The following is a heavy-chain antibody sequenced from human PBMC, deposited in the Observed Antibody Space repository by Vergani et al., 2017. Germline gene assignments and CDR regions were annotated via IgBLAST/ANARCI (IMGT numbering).Heavy chain of an antibody. CDR3: ARGGDYYILTGYQTYNLFDP. Sequence: VQLVQSGAEVKKPGASVKVSCKASGYTFTSYYMHWVRQAPGQGLAWMGIINPSGGSTSYAQKFQGRVTMTRDTSPSTVDMELSSLRSEDTAVYYCARGGDYYILTGYQTYNLFDPWGQGTLVTVSS. CDR2: INPSGGST. D-gene: IGHD3-9*01. V-gene: IGHV1-46*01. CDR1: GYTFTSYY. J-gene: IGHJ5*02.